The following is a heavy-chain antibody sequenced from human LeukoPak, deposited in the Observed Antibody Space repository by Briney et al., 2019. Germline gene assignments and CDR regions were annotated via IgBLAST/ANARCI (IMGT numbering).Heavy chain of an antibody. CDR2: IIPIFGTA. CDR1: GGTFSSYA. J-gene: IGHJ4*02. CDR3: ASSLGEYYDSSGYSY. Sequence: GSSVKVSCKASGGTFSSYAISWVRQAPGQGLEWMGGIIPIFGTANYAQKFQGRVTITADESTSTAYMELSSLRSEDTAVYYCASSLGEYYDSSGYSYWGQGTLVTVSS. V-gene: IGHV1-69*01. D-gene: IGHD3-22*01.